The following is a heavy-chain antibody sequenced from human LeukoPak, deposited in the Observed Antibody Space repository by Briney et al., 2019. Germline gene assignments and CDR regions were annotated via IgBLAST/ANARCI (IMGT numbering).Heavy chain of an antibody. CDR2: IYYSGST. D-gene: IGHD3-22*01. V-gene: IGHV4-59*08. Sequence: SETLSLTCTVSGGSISSYDWSWIRQPPGKGLEWIGYIYYSGSTNYNPSLKSRVTISVDTSKNQFSLKLSSVTAADTAVYYCARRRDDSSGYAEAFDIWGQGTMVTVSS. CDR1: GGSISSYD. CDR3: ARRRDDSSGYAEAFDI. J-gene: IGHJ3*02.